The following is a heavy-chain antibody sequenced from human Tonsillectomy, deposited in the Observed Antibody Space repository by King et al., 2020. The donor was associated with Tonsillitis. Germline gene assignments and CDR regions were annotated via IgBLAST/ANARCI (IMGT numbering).Heavy chain of an antibody. CDR2: IIPVVDVT. V-gene: IGHV1-69*09. CDR1: RDTFSRYT. D-gene: IGHD3-10*01. Sequence: VQLVESGAEVKKPGSSVTVSCKASRDTFSRYTITWVRQAPGQGLEWMGRIIPVVDVTSHAQKFQGRVTITADKSTSTAYMELSSLRSDDTAVYYCWGVWDPYGSGSPSFWGQGTLVTVSS. J-gene: IGHJ4*02. CDR3: WGVWDPYGSGSPSF.